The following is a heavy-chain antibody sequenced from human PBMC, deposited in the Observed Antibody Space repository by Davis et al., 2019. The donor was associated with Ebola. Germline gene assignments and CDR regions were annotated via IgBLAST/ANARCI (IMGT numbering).Heavy chain of an antibody. V-gene: IGHV3-33*01. Sequence: GESLKISCAASGFIFSSYDMHWVHQAPGKGLQWVAVLWYDGSSKYYADSVKGRFTISRDNSENTLYLQMNSLRAEDTAVYYCVRDFRSGFDIWGQGTMVTVSS. J-gene: IGHJ3*02. D-gene: IGHD3-3*01. CDR1: GFIFSSYD. CDR3: VRDFRSGFDI. CDR2: LWYDGSSK.